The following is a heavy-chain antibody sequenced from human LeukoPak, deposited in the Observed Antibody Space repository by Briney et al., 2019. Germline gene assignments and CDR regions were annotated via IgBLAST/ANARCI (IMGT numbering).Heavy chain of an antibody. D-gene: IGHD3-22*01. CDR3: ARDRHKCNYDGSGYPPY. CDR2: ISYDGSNK. Sequence: GGSLRLACAASGFTFSSYAMHWVRQAPGKGLERVAVISYDGSNKYYADSVKGRFTISRDNSKNTLYLQMNSLRAEDTAVYYCARDRHKCNYDGSGYPPYWGQGTLVTVSS. J-gene: IGHJ4*02. CDR1: GFTFSSYA. V-gene: IGHV3-30*04.